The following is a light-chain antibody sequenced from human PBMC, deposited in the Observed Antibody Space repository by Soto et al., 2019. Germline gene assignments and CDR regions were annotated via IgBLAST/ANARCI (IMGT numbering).Light chain of an antibody. CDR2: DVS. CDR3: CSYASTDSWV. Sequence: QSALTQPASVSGSPGQAITISCTGTSSDFGGYQQVSWYQQHPGTAPKLIIRDVSNRPSGVSDRFSGSKSGNTASLSISGLRAEYESDYYCCSYASTDSWVFGGVTKLTVL. J-gene: IGLJ3*02. V-gene: IGLV2-14*03. CDR1: SSDFGGYQQ.